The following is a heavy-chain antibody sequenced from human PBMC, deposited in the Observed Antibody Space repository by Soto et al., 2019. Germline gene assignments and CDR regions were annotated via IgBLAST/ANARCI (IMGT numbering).Heavy chain of an antibody. D-gene: IGHD6-19*01. V-gene: IGHV3-7*05. J-gene: IGHJ4*02. CDR1: GFTFSSYW. Sequence: PGGSLRLSCAASGFTFSSYWMSWVRQAPGKGLEWVANIKQDGSEKYYVDSVKGRFTISRDDAKVSLYLQMNSLRAEDTAVYYCARVSYNSGWYNDHWGPGTLFTVSS. CDR3: ARVSYNSGWYNDH. CDR2: IKQDGSEK.